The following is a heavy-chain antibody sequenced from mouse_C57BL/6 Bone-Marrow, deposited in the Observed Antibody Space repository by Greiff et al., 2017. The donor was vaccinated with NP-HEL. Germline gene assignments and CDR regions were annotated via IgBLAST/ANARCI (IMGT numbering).Heavy chain of an antibody. Sequence: EVKLMESGGGLVKPGGSLKLSCAASGFTFSSYAMSWVRQTPEKRLEWVATISDGGSYTYYPDNVKGRFTIARDNAKNNLYLQMCHLKSEETAMYYCAKGFNWAWFAYWGQGTLVTVSA. CDR1: GFTFSSYA. CDR3: AKGFNWAWFAY. V-gene: IGHV5-4*03. CDR2: ISDGGSYT. J-gene: IGHJ3*01. D-gene: IGHD4-1*01.